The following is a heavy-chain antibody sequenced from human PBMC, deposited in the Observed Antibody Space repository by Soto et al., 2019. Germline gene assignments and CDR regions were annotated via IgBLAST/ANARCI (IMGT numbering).Heavy chain of an antibody. CDR2: ISAYNGNT. J-gene: IGHJ6*02. CDR3: ARDPVSHAQTIYGMDV. V-gene: IGHV1-18*01. Sequence: GASVKGSCKASGYTFTSYGISWVRQAPGQGLEWMGWISAYNGNTNYAQKLQGRVTMTTDTSTSTAYMELRSLRSDDTAVYYCARDPVSHAQTIYGMDVWGQGTTVTVSS. CDR1: GYTFTSYG.